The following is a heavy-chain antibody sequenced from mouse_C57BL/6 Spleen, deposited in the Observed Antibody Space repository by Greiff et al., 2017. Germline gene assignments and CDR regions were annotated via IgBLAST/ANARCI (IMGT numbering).Heavy chain of an antibody. CDR2: INYDGSST. CDR1: GFPFSGYY. D-gene: IGHD2-4*01. V-gene: IGHV5-16*01. Sequence: EVHLVESEGGLVQPGSSMTLSCTASGFPFSGYYMACVRQVTQKGLEWVANINYDGSSTYYLDSLKSRFIISRDNAKNLLYLQMSSLKSEDTATYYCARDDSYFDYWGQGTTLTVSS. J-gene: IGHJ2*01. CDR3: ARDDSYFDY.